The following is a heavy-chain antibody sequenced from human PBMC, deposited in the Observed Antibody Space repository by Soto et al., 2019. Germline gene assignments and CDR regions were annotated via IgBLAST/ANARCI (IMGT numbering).Heavy chain of an antibody. CDR2: ISYDGSNK. CDR1: GFTFSSYG. V-gene: IGHV3-30*03. Sequence: GGSLRLSCAASGFTFSSYGMHWVRQAPGKGLEWVAVISYDGSNKYYADSVKGRFTISRDNSKNTLYLQMNSLRAEDTAVYYCARRAYDILTGYRGFDQWGQGILVTVSS. J-gene: IGHJ4*02. CDR3: ARRAYDILTGYRGFDQ. D-gene: IGHD3-9*01.